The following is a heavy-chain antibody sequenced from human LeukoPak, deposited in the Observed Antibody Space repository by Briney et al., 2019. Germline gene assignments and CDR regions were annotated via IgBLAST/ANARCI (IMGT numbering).Heavy chain of an antibody. V-gene: IGHV1-2*02. J-gene: IGHJ4*02. CDR3: ARGGLLWFGDPTQIFDY. CDR1: GYTFTGYC. CDR2: INPNSGGT. Sequence: GASVKVSCKASGYTFTGYCMHWVRQAPGQGLEWMGWINPNSGGTNYAQKFRGRVTMTRDTSISTAYMELSRLRSDDTAVYYCARGGLLWFGDPTQIFDYWGQGTLVTVSS. D-gene: IGHD3-10*01.